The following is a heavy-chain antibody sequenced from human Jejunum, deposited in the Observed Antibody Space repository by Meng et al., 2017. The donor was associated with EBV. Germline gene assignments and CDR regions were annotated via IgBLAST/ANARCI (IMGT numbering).Heavy chain of an antibody. J-gene: IGHJ4*02. CDR3: ARDRGTAREFDI. D-gene: IGHD3-10*01. CDR2: VFNRVSS. Sequence: QVQLHESRPGLVKPSEPLSRTCTVSGASIRDYNWSWIRQSPGKGLEWIGFVFNRVSSNYNPSLRSRVAMSLDTSRNKFSLKLNSVTAADTAVYYCARDRGTAREFDIWGQGTLVTVSS. V-gene: IGHV4-59*01. CDR1: GASIRDYN.